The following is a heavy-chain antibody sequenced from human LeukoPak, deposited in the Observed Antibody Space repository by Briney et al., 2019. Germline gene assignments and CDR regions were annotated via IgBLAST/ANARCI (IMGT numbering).Heavy chain of an antibody. D-gene: IGHD1-1*01. CDR2: ISTSGSAI. J-gene: IGHJ4*02. V-gene: IGHV3-48*03. CDR1: GFTLSSYA. Sequence: QPGGSLRLSCAASGFTLSSYAMSWVRQAPGKGLEWVSYISTSGSAIYYADSVKGRFTISRDNAKNSLFLQMNSLRAEDTAVYYCARDRTGTHEDIDYWGQGTLVTVSS. CDR3: ARDRTGTHEDIDY.